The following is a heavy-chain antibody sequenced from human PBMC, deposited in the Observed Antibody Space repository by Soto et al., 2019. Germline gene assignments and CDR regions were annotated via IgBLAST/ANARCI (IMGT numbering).Heavy chain of an antibody. CDR2: IIPILGIA. D-gene: IGHD5-12*01. J-gene: IGHJ4*02. CDR1: GGTFSSYT. Sequence: ASVKVSCKASGGTFSSYTISWVRQAPGQGLEWMGRIIPILGIANYAQKFQGRVTITADKSTSTAYMELSSLRSEDTAVYYCARASGYEPIDYWGQGTLVTVSS. CDR3: ARASGYEPIDY. V-gene: IGHV1-69*02.